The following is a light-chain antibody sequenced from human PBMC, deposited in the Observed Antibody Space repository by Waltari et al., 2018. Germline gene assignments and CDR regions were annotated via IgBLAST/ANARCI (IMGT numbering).Light chain of an antibody. J-gene: IGKJ2*01. V-gene: IGKV3-20*01. CDR3: QQYGSSLYT. Sequence: ENVLTPSPGTLSFSPGDAATLSCRASQSGSSSYLAWYQQKPGQAPRLLIYGASSRATGIPDRFSGSGSGTDFTLTISRLEPEDFAVYYCQQYGSSLYTFGQGTKLEI. CDR2: GAS. CDR1: QSGSSSY.